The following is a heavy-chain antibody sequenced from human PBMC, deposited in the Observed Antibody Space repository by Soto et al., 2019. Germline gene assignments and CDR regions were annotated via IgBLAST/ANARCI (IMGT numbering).Heavy chain of an antibody. CDR1: GFTFSSYA. CDR3: TKDRVSDGIYSFDY. V-gene: IGHV3-23*01. Sequence: GGSLRLSCAASGFTFSSYAMSWVRQAPGKGLEWVSFISGSGGSTYYADSVKGRFTLSKDKSKKTLYLQMNSLRAEDAAVYYCTKDRVSDGIYSFDYWGQGALVTVS. D-gene: IGHD2-15*01. J-gene: IGHJ4*02. CDR2: ISGSGGST.